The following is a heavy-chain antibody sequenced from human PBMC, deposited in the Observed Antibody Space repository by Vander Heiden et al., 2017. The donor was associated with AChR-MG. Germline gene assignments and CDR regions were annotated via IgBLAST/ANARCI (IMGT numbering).Heavy chain of an antibody. CDR2: IDAGDSDT. D-gene: IGHD3-10*01. V-gene: IGHV5-51*03. J-gene: IGHJ3*02. CDR3: ASDYYGSGSYYTPGAFDI. Sequence: EVQLVQSGAEVKKPGESLKISCKGSGYSFTSYWVGWVRQMPGKGLEWMGIIDAGDSDTRYSPSLQGQVTISADKSISTAYLQWSSLKASDTAMYYCASDYYGSGSYYTPGAFDIWGQGTMVTVSS. CDR1: GYSFTSYW.